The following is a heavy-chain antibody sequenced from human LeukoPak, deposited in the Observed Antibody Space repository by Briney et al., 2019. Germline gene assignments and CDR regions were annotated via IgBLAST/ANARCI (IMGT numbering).Heavy chain of an antibody. CDR3: ARGSSSWYTL. CDR2: ISSSGSTI. CDR1: GFTFSSYE. D-gene: IGHD6-13*01. Sequence: GGSLRLSCAASGFTFSSYEMNWVRQAPGKGLEWVSYISSSGSTIYYADSVKGRFTISRDNAKNSLYLQMNSLRAEDTAVYYCARGSSSWYTLWGQGTLVTVSS. J-gene: IGHJ4*02. V-gene: IGHV3-48*03.